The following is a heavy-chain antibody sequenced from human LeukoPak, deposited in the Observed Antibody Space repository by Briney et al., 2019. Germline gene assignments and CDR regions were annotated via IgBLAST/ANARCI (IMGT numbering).Heavy chain of an antibody. CDR1: GGTFSSYA. Sequence: SVKVSCKASGGTFSSYAISWVRPAPGQGLEWMGRIIPIFGTADYAQKFQGRVTITTEESTRTAYMELSSLRSEDTAVYYCARDRAYGSGPDWGQGTLVTVSS. V-gene: IGHV1-69*05. CDR3: ARDRAYGSGPD. D-gene: IGHD3-10*01. J-gene: IGHJ4*02. CDR2: IIPIFGTA.